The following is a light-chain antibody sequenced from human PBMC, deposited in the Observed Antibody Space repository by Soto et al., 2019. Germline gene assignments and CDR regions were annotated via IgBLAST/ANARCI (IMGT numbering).Light chain of an antibody. CDR2: KAS. CDR1: ESISTW. Sequence: DIQMTQSPSTLSTFVGDRVTITCRARESISTWLAWYQQKPGKAPKLLIYKASTLKSGVPSRFSGSGSGTEFTLTISSLQPDDFATYYCQHYNSYSEAFGQGTKVELK. J-gene: IGKJ1*01. CDR3: QHYNSYSEA. V-gene: IGKV1-5*03.